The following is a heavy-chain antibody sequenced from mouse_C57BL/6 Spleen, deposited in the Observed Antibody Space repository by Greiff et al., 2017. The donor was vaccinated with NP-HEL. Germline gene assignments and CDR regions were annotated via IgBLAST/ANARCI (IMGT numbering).Heavy chain of an antibody. CDR3: ARGGSRDYYAMDY. CDR1: GFSLTSYG. J-gene: IGHJ4*01. CDR2: IWRGGST. D-gene: IGHD1-1*01. Sequence: QVQLQQSGPGLVQPSQSLSITCTASGFSLTSYGVHWVRQSPGKGLEWLGVIWRGGSTDYNAAIISRLSTSKDNSKSQVFYIRNSLQADDTAIYYCARGGSRDYYAMDYWGQGTSVTVSS. V-gene: IGHV2-2*01.